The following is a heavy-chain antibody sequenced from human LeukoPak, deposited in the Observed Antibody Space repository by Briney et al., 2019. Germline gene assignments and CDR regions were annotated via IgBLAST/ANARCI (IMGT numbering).Heavy chain of an antibody. CDR2: IRYDESNK. CDR1: GFTVSGNY. CDR3: AKPPYGGIDY. Sequence: GGSLRLSCAVSGFTVSGNYMSWVRQAPGKGLEWVAFIRYDESNKYYADSVKGRFTISRDNSKNTLYLQMSSLRAEDTAVYYCAKPPYGGIDYWGQGTLVTVSS. J-gene: IGHJ4*02. V-gene: IGHV3-30*02. D-gene: IGHD4-23*01.